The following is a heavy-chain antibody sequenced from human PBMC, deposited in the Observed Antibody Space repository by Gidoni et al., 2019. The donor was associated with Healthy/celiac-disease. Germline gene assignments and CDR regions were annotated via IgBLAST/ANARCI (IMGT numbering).Heavy chain of an antibody. D-gene: IGHD1-26*01. CDR1: GFTFRSYA. J-gene: IGHJ6*02. CDR3: AREWELQASYYYYGMDV. Sequence: QVQLVESGGGVVQPGRSLRLSCAASGFTFRSYAMHWVRQAPGKGLEWVAVISYDGSNKYYADSVKGRFTISRDNSKNTLYLQMNSLRAEDTAVYYCAREWELQASYYYYGMDVWGQGTTVTVSS. V-gene: IGHV3-30-3*01. CDR2: ISYDGSNK.